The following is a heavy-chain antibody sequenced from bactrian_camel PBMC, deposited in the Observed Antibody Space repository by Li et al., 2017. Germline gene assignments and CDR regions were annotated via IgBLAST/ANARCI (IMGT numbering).Heavy chain of an antibody. Sequence: VQLVESGGGLVQPGGSLRLSCAASGFTWSSSYISWVRQAPGKGLEWVSSIYSDGSMTAYADSVKGRFTISRDNAKNTVYLQMNSLKSEDTALYYCATVAGSYNDDYARARAYNYWGQGTQVTVS. CDR1: GFTWSSSY. J-gene: IGHJ4*01. D-gene: IGHD4*01. CDR2: IYSDGSMT. V-gene: IGHV3-2*01. CDR3: ATVAGSYNDDYARARAYNY.